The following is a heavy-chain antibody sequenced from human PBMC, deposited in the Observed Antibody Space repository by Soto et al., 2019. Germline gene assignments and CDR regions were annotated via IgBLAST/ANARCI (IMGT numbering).Heavy chain of an antibody. CDR1: GYTFTSYG. Sequence: GASVKVSCKASGYTFTSYGISWVRQAPGQGLEWMGWISAYNGNTNYAQKLQGRVTMTTDTSTSTAYMELRSLRSDDTAVYYCVRYRPYYYGSGLSKVFDIWGQGTMVTVSS. V-gene: IGHV1-18*01. J-gene: IGHJ3*02. CDR2: ISAYNGNT. CDR3: VRYRPYYYGSGLSKVFDI. D-gene: IGHD3-10*01.